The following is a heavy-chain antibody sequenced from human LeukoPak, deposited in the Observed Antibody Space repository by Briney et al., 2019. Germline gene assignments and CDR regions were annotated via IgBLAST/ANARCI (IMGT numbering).Heavy chain of an antibody. D-gene: IGHD6-6*01. J-gene: IGHJ3*02. CDR2: ISAYNGNI. V-gene: IGHV1-18*01. CDR3: ARSGVDSSSSVAFDI. Sequence: ASVKVSCKASGYTFTSYGISWVRQAPGQGLEWMGWISAYNGNINYAQKLQGRVTMTTDTSTSTAYMELRSLRSGDTAVYYCARSGVDSSSSVAFDIWGQGTMVTVSS. CDR1: GYTFTSYG.